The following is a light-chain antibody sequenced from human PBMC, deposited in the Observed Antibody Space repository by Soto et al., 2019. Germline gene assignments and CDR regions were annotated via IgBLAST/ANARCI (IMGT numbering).Light chain of an antibody. CDR2: DVS. CDR1: SSDVGGYNY. CDR3: TSYTSSSTGVV. V-gene: IGLV2-14*01. Sequence: QSALTQLASVCGSPGQSITISCTGTSSDVGGYNYVSWYQQHPGKAPKLMIYDVSNRPSEVSNRFSGSKSGNTASLTISGLQAEDEADYYCTSYTSSSTGVVFGGGTKVTVL. J-gene: IGLJ2*01.